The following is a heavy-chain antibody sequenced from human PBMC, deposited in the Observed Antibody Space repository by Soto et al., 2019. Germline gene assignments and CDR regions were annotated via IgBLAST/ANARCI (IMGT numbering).Heavy chain of an antibody. CDR3: ARGRRFLIASTLHYYYYYMDV. V-gene: IGHV1-8*01. Sequence: GASVKVSCKASGYTFTSYDINWARQATGQGLEWMGWMNPNSGNTGYAQKFQGRVTMTRNTSISTAYMELSSLRSEDTAVYYCARGRRFLIASTLHYYYYYMDVWGKGTTVTVSS. CDR2: MNPNSGNT. J-gene: IGHJ6*03. D-gene: IGHD3-3*01. CDR1: GYTFTSYD.